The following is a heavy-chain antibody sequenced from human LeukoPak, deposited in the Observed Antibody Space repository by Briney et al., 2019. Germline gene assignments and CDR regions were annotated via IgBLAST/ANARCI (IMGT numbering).Heavy chain of an antibody. CDR1: GGSISSFY. V-gene: IGHV4-59*08. Sequence: SETLSLTCTVSGGSISSFYWSWIRQPPGKGLEWIGYIYNTENTNYNPSLKSRVTISVDTSKNQFSLKVKSVTASDTAVYYCAASKPDLDTWGQGTLVTVSS. J-gene: IGHJ5*02. CDR2: IYNTENT. D-gene: IGHD2-2*01. CDR3: AASKPDLDT.